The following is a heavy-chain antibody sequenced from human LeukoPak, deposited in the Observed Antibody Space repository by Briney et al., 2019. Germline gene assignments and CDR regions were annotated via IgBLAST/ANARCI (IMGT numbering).Heavy chain of an antibody. Sequence: GRSLRLSCAASGFTFSSYGMHWVRQAPGKGLEWVAVISYDGSNKYYADSVKGRFTISRDNSKNTLYLQMNSLRAEDTAVYYCAKDPSGILTGYDFDYWGQGTLVTVSS. CDR2: ISYDGSNK. CDR1: GFTFSSYG. J-gene: IGHJ4*02. V-gene: IGHV3-30*18. CDR3: AKDPSGILTGYDFDY. D-gene: IGHD3-9*01.